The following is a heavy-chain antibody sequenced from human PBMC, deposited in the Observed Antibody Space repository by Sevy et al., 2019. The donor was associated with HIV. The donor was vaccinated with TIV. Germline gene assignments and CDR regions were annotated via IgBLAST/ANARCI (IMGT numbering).Heavy chain of an antibody. Sequence: GGSLRLSCTASGFTFSSYSMNWVRQAPGKGLEWVSSISFSSNYIYYADSVRGRFTISRDNAKNSLYLHMDRLRDEDTALYYCAREAIVARDYFDFWGQGTLVTVSS. CDR2: ISFSSNYI. V-gene: IGHV3-21*01. CDR1: GFTFSSYS. CDR3: AREAIVARDYFDF. D-gene: IGHD2-15*01. J-gene: IGHJ4*02.